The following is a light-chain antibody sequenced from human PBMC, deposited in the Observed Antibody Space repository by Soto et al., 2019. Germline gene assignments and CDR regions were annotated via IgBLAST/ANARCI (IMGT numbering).Light chain of an antibody. V-gene: IGLV2-14*01. CDR2: EVS. J-gene: IGLJ1*01. CDR1: SSDVGGYNY. Sequence: QSALTQPASVSGSPGQSITISCTGTSSDVGGYNYVSWYQQHPGKAPKLMISEVSNRPSGVSNRFSGSKSGNTASLTISGLQAEDEADYYCQSYDSSLSAYVFGTGTKLTVL. CDR3: QSYDSSLSAYV.